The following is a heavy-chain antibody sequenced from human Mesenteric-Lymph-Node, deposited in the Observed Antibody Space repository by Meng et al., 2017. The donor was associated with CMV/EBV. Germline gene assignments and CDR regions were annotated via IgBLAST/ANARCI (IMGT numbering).Heavy chain of an antibody. Sequence: SETLSLTCTVSGGSISSYYWSWIRQPPGKGLEWIGYIYYSGSTNYNPSLKSRLTISLDTSKNQFSLKLNSVTAADTAVYYCATSLYCTDGVCYNPFDYWGQGTLVTVSS. J-gene: IGHJ4*02. D-gene: IGHD2-8*01. CDR2: IYYSGST. CDR1: GGSISSYY. CDR3: ATSLYCTDGVCYNPFDY. V-gene: IGHV4-59*12.